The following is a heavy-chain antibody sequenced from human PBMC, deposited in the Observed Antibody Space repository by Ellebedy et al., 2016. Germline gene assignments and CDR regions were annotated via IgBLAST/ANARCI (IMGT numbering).Heavy chain of an antibody. D-gene: IGHD2/OR15-2a*01. CDR1: GFTFSSYA. V-gene: IGHV3-23*01. CDR3: AKFLGENPYYFDY. CDR2: ISGSGGSI. J-gene: IGHJ4*02. Sequence: GESLKISCAASGFTFSSYAMSWVRQAPGKGLEWVSAISGSGGSIYYADSVKGRFTISRDNSKNTLYLQMNSLRAEDTAVYYCAKFLGENPYYFDYWGQGTLVTVSS.